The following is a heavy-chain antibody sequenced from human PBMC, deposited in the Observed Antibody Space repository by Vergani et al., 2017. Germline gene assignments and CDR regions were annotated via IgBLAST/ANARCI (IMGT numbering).Heavy chain of an antibody. CDR1: GFTFDDYA. CDR3: VKDIAASGNYWYFDL. Sequence: EVQLVESGGVVVQPGGSLRLSCAASGFTFDDYAMHWVRPAPGKGLEWVSLVSWDGYSTYYADSVKGRFTISRDNSKNSLYLQVNSLRAEDTALYYCVKDIAASGNYWYFDLWVRGTLVTVSS. D-gene: IGHD6-13*01. V-gene: IGHV3-43D*04. J-gene: IGHJ2*01. CDR2: VSWDGYST.